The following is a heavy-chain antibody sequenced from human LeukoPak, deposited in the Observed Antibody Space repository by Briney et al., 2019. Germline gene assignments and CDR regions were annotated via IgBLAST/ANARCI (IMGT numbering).Heavy chain of an antibody. CDR3: AKEGDGYH. D-gene: IGHD5-24*01. CDR2: IRWDGGST. Sequence: GWALRLSCAASGFTFDEYTMHWVRQAPWKGLDWVSLIRWDGGSTYYADSVKGRFTISIDNSKNSLYLQMNSLRTEDTALYYCAKEGDGYHWGQGTMVTVSS. J-gene: IGHJ3*01. CDR1: GFTFDEYT. V-gene: IGHV3-43*01.